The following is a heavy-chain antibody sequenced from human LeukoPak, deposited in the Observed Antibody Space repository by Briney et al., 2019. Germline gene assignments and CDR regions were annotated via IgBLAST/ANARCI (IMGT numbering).Heavy chain of an antibody. Sequence: GGSLRLSCAASGFTFSNYWMHCVRQAPGKGLVWVSRINSDGSSTSYADSVKGRFTISRDNAKNTLYMQMNSLRAEDTAVYYCARGGSGANDYWGQGTLVTVSS. J-gene: IGHJ4*02. CDR3: ARGGSGANDY. D-gene: IGHD2-15*01. CDR2: INSDGSST. V-gene: IGHV3-74*01. CDR1: GFTFSNYW.